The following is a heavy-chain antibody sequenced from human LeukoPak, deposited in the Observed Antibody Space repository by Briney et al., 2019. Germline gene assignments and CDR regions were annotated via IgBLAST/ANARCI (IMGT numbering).Heavy chain of an antibody. Sequence: SETLSLTCTVSGGSISSYYWSWLRQPPGKGLEWIGYIYYSGSTNYNPSLKSRVTISVDTSKNQFSLKLSSVTAADTAVYYCARDNSVGDIARWFDPWGQGTLVTVSS. CDR2: IYYSGST. J-gene: IGHJ5*02. V-gene: IGHV4-59*01. D-gene: IGHD3-10*01. CDR1: GGSISSYY. CDR3: ARDNSVGDIARWFDP.